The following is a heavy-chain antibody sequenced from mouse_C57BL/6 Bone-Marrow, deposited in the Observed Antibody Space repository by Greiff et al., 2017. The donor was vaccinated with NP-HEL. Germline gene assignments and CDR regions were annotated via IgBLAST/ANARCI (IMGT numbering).Heavy chain of an antibody. J-gene: IGHJ1*03. CDR1: GYSITSGYY. CDR3: ARDIHRRYFDV. Sequence: EVKLMESGPGLVKPSQSLSLTCSVTGYSITSGYYWNWIRQFPGNKLEWMGYISYDGSNNYNPSLKNRISITRDTSKNQFFLKLNSVTTEDTATYYCARDIHRRYFDVWGTGTTVTVSS. CDR2: ISYDGSN. V-gene: IGHV3-6*01.